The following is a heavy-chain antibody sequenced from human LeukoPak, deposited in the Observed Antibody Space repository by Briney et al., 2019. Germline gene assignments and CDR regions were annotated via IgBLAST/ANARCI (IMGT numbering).Heavy chain of an antibody. Sequence: SETLSLTCTVSGGSISSGSYYWSWIRQPAGKGLEWIGRIYTSGTTNYNPPLKSRVTISVDTSKNQFSLKLSSVTAADTAVYYCARERKVVVAATCYYYYMDVWGKGTTVTVS. V-gene: IGHV4-61*02. J-gene: IGHJ6*03. CDR2: IYTSGTT. D-gene: IGHD2-15*01. CDR1: GGSISSGSYY. CDR3: ARERKVVVAATCYYYYMDV.